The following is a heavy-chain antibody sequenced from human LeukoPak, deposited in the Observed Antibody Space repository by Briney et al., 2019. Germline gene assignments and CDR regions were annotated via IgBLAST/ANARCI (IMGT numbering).Heavy chain of an antibody. Sequence: GGSLRLSCAASRFTFSSYSMNWVRQAPGKGLEWVSSISSSSSYIYYADSVKGRFTISRDNAKNSLYLQMNSLRAEDTAVYYCAKEGRSGGYYYYYYMDVWGKGTTVTISS. V-gene: IGHV3-21*04. D-gene: IGHD2-15*01. CDR1: RFTFSSYS. CDR2: ISSSSSYI. CDR3: AKEGRSGGYYYYYYMDV. J-gene: IGHJ6*03.